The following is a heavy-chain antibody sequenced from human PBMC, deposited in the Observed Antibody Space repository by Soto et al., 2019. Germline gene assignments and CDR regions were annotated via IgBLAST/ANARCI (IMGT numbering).Heavy chain of an antibody. CDR1: GGSISSYY. J-gene: IGHJ4*02. V-gene: IGHV4-34*01. CDR3: ARVRREYDNSGPVDY. D-gene: IGHD3-22*01. Sequence: SETLSLTCTVSGGSISSYYWSWIRQPPGKGLEWIGEINHSGSTNYNPSLKSRVTISVDTSKNQFSLKLNSVTAADTAVYYCARVRREYDNSGPVDYWGQGTLVTVSS. CDR2: INHSGST.